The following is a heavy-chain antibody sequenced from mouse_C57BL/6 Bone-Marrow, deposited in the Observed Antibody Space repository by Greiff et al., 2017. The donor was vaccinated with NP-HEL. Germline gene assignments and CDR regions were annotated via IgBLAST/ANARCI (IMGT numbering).Heavy chain of an antibody. Sequence: VQLKQSGPELVKPGASVKISCKASGYSFTGYYMNWVKQSPEKSLEWIGEINPSTGGTTYNQKFKAKATLTVDKSSSTAYMQLKSLTSEGSAVYYCARGFGFYYYGSSYWYFDVWGTGTTVTVSS. CDR1: GYSFTGYY. J-gene: IGHJ1*03. V-gene: IGHV1-42*01. D-gene: IGHD1-1*01. CDR3: ARGFGFYYYGSSYWYFDV. CDR2: INPSTGGT.